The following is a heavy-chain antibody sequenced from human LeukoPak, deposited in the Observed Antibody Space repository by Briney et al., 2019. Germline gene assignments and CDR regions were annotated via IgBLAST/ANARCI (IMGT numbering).Heavy chain of an antibody. J-gene: IGHJ4*02. CDR3: ARDPSYGDYADY. D-gene: IGHD4-17*01. Sequence: GGSLRLSCAASGFTFSSYEMNWVRQAPGKGLEWVSYISSSGSTIYYADSVKGRFTISRDNAKNSLYLQMNRLRAEDTAVYYCARDPSYGDYADYWGQGTLVTVSS. V-gene: IGHV3-48*03. CDR2: ISSSGSTI. CDR1: GFTFSSYE.